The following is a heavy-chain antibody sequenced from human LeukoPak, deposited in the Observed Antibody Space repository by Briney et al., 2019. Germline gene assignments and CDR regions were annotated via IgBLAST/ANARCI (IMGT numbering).Heavy chain of an antibody. J-gene: IGHJ4*02. Sequence: PSETLSLTCTVSGGSISSGGYYWSWIRQHPGKGLGWVGYIYYSGSTYYNPSLKSRVTISVDTSKNQFSLKLSSVTAADTAVYYCASSRSYSSSWYGGGFDYWGQGTLVTVSS. CDR1: GGSISSGGYY. CDR3: ASSRSYSSSWYGGGFDY. V-gene: IGHV4-31*03. CDR2: IYYSGST. D-gene: IGHD6-13*01.